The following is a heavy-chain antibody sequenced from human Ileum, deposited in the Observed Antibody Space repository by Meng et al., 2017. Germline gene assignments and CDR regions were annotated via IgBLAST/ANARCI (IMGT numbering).Heavy chain of an antibody. CDR1: GGSFSGYY. CDR2: IHHSGST. Sequence: QVQLQQWGAGLLKPSEALSLTCAVYGGSFSGYYWTWIRQPPGKGLEWIGEIHHSGSTNYNPSLESRVTMSIDTSKIQFSLELSSVTAADAAVYYCARYGGSGSYWHFDPWGRGTLVTVSS. V-gene: IGHV4-34*01. CDR3: ARYGGSGSYWHFDP. J-gene: IGHJ2*01. D-gene: IGHD3-10*01.